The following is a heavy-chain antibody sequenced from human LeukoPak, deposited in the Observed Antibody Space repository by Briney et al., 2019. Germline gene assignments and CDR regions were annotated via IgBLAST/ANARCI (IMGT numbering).Heavy chain of an antibody. V-gene: IGHV7-4-1*02. CDR2: INTNTGNP. J-gene: IGHJ3*01. CDR3: AKVLRVQDDGNGFVF. Sequence: ASVKVSCKASGYTFTGYYMHWVRQAPGQGLEWMGWINTNTGNPTYAQGFTGRFVFSLDTSVSTAYLQISGLKAEDSAGYYCAKVLRVQDDGNGFVFWGQGTKVNVS. CDR1: GYTFTGYY. D-gene: IGHD1-1*01.